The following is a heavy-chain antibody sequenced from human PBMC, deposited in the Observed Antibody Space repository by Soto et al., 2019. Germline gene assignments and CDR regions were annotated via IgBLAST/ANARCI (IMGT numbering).Heavy chain of an antibody. V-gene: IGHV4-39*01. Sequence: SETLSLTCTVSGGSISSSSYYWGWIRQPPGKWLEWIGSLYYSGNTYYNPSLKSRVTISVDTSKNQFSLKLSSVTAADTAVFYCARIVLYYYYMDVWGKGTTVTVSS. CDR1: GGSISSSSYY. J-gene: IGHJ6*03. CDR2: LYYSGNT. CDR3: ARIVLYYYYMDV. D-gene: IGHD2-15*01.